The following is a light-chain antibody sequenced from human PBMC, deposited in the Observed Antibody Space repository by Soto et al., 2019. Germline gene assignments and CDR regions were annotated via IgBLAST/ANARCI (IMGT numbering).Light chain of an antibody. CDR3: QQYDSTPYT. Sequence: DFAVTQSPKSLAVTLGGRATINCKSSQSLLFTSNNKNYLAWYQQKPGQPPKLLIYWASTRESGVPDRFSGSGSGTDFTLTISSLQAEDVAVYYCQQYDSTPYTFGQGTKLEIK. J-gene: IGKJ2*01. CDR2: WAS. CDR1: QSLLFTSNNKNY. V-gene: IGKV4-1*01.